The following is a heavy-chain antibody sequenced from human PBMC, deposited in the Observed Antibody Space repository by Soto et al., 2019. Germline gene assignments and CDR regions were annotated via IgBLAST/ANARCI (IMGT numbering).Heavy chain of an antibody. CDR1: GFTFRSFT. V-gene: IGHV3-21*03. CDR2: IISNSAYI. D-gene: IGHD6-13*01. Sequence: PXGALGVYCSASGFTFRSFTMNWVRQAPGKGLDWVSTIISNSAYIYYTDALRGRFTSSRDNAKDSLNLQMNSLRTEDTAVYYCARDASRDSSARRWFGLCGPGSLVTVSS. CDR3: ARDASRDSSARRWFGL. J-gene: IGHJ5*02.